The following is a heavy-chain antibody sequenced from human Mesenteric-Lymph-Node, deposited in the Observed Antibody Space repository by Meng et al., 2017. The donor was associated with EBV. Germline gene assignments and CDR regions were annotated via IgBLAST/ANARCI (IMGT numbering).Heavy chain of an antibody. CDR2: IFHSGTT. CDR3: AKVDGSGRSNWFDP. Sequence: QVQLPESGPGLVKPSGPLSLTCAVSGGSISSYNWWSWVRQTPGKGLEWIGEIFHSGTTNNNPSLRSRLTLSVDKSKNQFSLRLSSVTAADTAVYYCAKVDGSGRSNWFDPWGQGTLVTVSS. J-gene: IGHJ5*02. V-gene: IGHV4-4*02. D-gene: IGHD3-10*01. CDR1: GGSISSYNW.